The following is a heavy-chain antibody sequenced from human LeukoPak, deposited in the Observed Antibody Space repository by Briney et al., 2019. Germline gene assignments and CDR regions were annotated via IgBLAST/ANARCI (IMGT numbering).Heavy chain of an antibody. Sequence: GASVKVSCKASGGTFSSYAISWVRQAPGQGLEWMGGIIPIFGTANYAQKFQGRVTITTDESTSTAYMELSSLRSEDTAVYYCARDGQTYYYDSSGYQFDYWGQGTLVTVSS. V-gene: IGHV1-69*05. J-gene: IGHJ4*02. CDR2: IIPIFGTA. CDR1: GGTFSSYA. D-gene: IGHD3-22*01. CDR3: ARDGQTYYYDSSGYQFDY.